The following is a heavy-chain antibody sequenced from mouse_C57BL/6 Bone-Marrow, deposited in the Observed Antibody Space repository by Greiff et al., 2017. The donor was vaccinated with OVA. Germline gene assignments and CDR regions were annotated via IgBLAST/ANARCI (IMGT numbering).Heavy chain of an antibody. V-gene: IGHV5-17*01. CDR3: ARSHGNYWYFDV. J-gene: IGHJ1*03. CDR1: GFTFSDYG. CDR2: ISSGSSTI. Sequence: EVKLVESGGGLVKPGGSLKLSCAASGFTFSDYGMHWVRQAPEKGLEWVAYISSGSSTIYYADTVKGRFTTTRDNAKNTLLLQMTSLRSEDTAMYYGARSHGNYWYFDVWGTGTTVTVSS. D-gene: IGHD2-1*01.